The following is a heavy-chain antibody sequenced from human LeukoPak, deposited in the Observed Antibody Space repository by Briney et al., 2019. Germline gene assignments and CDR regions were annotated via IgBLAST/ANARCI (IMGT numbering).Heavy chain of an antibody. D-gene: IGHD2-15*01. V-gene: IGHV4-59*01. J-gene: IGHJ4*02. CDR2: IYYSGST. Sequence: SETLSLTFTVSGGSISSYSWSWIRQPPGKGLEWIGYIYYSGSTNYNPSLKSRVTISVDTSKNQFSLKLSSVTAADTAVYYCARDLGYCSGGSCYSEFGYWGQGTLVTVSS. CDR3: ARDLGYCSGGSCYSEFGY. CDR1: GGSISSYS.